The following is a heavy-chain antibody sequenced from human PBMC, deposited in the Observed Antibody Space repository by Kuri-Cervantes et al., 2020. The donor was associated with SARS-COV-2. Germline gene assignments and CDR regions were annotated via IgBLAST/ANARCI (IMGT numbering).Heavy chain of an antibody. Sequence: SVKVSCKASGGTFSSYAISWVRQAPGQGLEWMGGIIPIFGTANYAQKFQGRVTITADESTSTAYMELSSLRSEDAAVYCCARDPREYYYDSSGTIRTEESYFDYWGQGTLVTVSS. CDR2: IIPIFGTA. CDR3: ARDPREYYYDSSGTIRTEESYFDY. D-gene: IGHD3-22*01. CDR1: GGTFSSYA. J-gene: IGHJ4*02. V-gene: IGHV1-69*13.